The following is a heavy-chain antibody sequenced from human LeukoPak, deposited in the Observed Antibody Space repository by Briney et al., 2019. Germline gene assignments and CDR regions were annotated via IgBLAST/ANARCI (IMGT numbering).Heavy chain of an antibody. CDR2: IKQDGSEK. J-gene: IGHJ4*02. Sequence: GGSLRLSCAASGFTFSSYWMSWVRQAPGKGLEWVANIKQDGSEKYYVDSVKGRFTISRDNAENSLYLQMNSLRAEDTAVYYCTSMVWNDPGFDYWGQGTLVTVSS. CDR1: GFTFSSYW. CDR3: TSMVWNDPGFDY. V-gene: IGHV3-7*03. D-gene: IGHD1-1*01.